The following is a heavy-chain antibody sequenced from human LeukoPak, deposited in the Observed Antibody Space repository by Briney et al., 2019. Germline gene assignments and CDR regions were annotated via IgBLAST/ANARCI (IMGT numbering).Heavy chain of an antibody. Sequence: GGSLRLSCAASGFTFSSYSMNWVRQAPGKGLEWVSVIYSGGSTYYADSVKGRFTISRDNSKNTLYLQMNSLRAEDTAVYYCARLNSGYDAFDIWGQGTMVTVSS. D-gene: IGHD5-12*01. CDR2: IYSGGST. CDR1: GFTFSSYS. CDR3: ARLNSGYDAFDI. V-gene: IGHV3-53*01. J-gene: IGHJ3*02.